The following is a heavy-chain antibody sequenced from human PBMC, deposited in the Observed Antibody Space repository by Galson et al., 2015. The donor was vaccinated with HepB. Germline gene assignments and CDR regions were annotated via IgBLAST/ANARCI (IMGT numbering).Heavy chain of an antibody. CDR2: ISYDGSNK. V-gene: IGHV3-30-3*01. Sequence: SLRLSCAASGFTFSSYAMHWVRQAPGKGLEWVAVISYDGSNKYYADSVKGRFTISRDNSKNTLYLQMNSLRAEDTAVYYCARDWSPASPPHLMGSGFDPWGQGTLVTVSS. D-gene: IGHD2-2*01. CDR3: ARDWSPASPPHLMGSGFDP. CDR1: GFTFSSYA. J-gene: IGHJ5*02.